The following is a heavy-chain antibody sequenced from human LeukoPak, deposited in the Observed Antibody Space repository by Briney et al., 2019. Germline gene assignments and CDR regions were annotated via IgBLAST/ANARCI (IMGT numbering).Heavy chain of an antibody. Sequence: GGSLRLSCAASGFTFSSYWMSWVRQAPGKGLEWVANMKQDGSEKYYVDSVKGRFTISRDNAKNSLYLQMNSLRAEDTAVYYCASVRGVTYFDYWGRGTLVPVSS. J-gene: IGHJ4*02. CDR3: ASVRGVTYFDY. V-gene: IGHV3-7*03. D-gene: IGHD3-10*01. CDR2: MKQDGSEK. CDR1: GFTFSSYW.